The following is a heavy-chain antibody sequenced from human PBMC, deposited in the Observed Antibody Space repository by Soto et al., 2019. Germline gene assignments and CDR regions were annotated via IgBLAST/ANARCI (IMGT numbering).Heavy chain of an antibody. V-gene: IGHV4-31*03. Sequence: SLSLTCTVCGDCIGGVGYWSWIRQFPGRGLEWIGCISSSGSTYYNPALNNRISLSLDTSQNQFSLKLLSVTAADTAIYYCPRSGATGTVIPSHWFDPCGQRTLVTVSS. D-gene: IGHD3-10*01. J-gene: IGHJ5*02. CDR1: GDCIGGVGY. CDR3: PRSGATGTVIPSHWFDP. CDR2: ISSSGST.